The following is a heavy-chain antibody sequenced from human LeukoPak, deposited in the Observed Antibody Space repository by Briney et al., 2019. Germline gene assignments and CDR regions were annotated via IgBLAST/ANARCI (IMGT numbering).Heavy chain of an antibody. CDR3: ARNIAAAGTLNWFDP. D-gene: IGHD6-13*01. CDR2: MNPNSGNT. V-gene: IGHV1-8*03. Sequence: GASVKVSCKASGYTFTSYDINWVRQATGQGLEWMGWMNPNSGNTGYAQKFQGRVTITRNTSISTAYMELSSLRSEDTAVYYCARNIAAAGTLNWFDPWGQGTLVTVSS. J-gene: IGHJ5*02. CDR1: GYTFTSYD.